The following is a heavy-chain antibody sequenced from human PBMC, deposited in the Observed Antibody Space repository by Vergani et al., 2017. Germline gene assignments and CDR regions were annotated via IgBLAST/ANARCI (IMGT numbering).Heavy chain of an antibody. D-gene: IGHD6-13*01. Sequence: EVQLVQSGAEVKTPGESLKILCKGSGYSFTNYWIGWVRQMPGKGLEWMGIIYSGDSETRYSPSFQGQVTISADKSISTACLQWSSLKASDTAMYYCARHVGAAGTSGGFQDWGQGTLVTVSS. V-gene: IGHV5-51*01. CDR1: GYSFTNYW. CDR2: IYSGDSET. CDR3: ARHVGAAGTSGGFQD. J-gene: IGHJ1*01.